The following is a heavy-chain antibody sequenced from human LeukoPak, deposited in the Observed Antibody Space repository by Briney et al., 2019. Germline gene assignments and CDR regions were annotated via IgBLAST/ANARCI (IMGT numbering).Heavy chain of an antibody. CDR2: IYHTGST. J-gene: IGHJ5*02. CDR1: GYSISSGYY. CDR3: ARHIGNGNWFDP. V-gene: IGHV4-38-2*01. D-gene: IGHD2-21*01. Sequence: SETLSLTCAVSGYSISSGYYWGWIRQPPGKGLDWIGSIYHTGSTFYNPSLKSRVTISLDMSKNQFSLNLSSLTAADTAIYYCARHIGNGNWFDPWGQGTLVTVSS.